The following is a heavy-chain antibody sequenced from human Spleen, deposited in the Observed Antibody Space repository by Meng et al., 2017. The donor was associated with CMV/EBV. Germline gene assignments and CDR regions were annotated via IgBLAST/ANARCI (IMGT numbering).Heavy chain of an antibody. J-gene: IGHJ6*02. CDR3: ARERLIRRGYGAYSYYYGMDV. Sequence: GESLKISCAASGFTFSSYAMHWVRQAPGKGLEWVAVISYDGSNKYYADSVKGRFTISRDNAENSLYLQMSSLRADDTAVYYCARERLIRRGYGAYSYYYGMDVWGQGTTVTVSS. V-gene: IGHV3-30*14. CDR2: ISYDGSNK. CDR1: GFTFSSYA. D-gene: IGHD5-12*01.